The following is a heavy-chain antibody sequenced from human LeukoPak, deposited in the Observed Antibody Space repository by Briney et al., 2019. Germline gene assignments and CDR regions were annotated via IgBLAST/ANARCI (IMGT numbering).Heavy chain of an antibody. CDR1: GGSISSSCCY. Sequence: SETLSLTCTVSGGSISSSCCYWGWIRQPPGKGLEWIGSIYYSGSTYYNPSLKSRVTISVDTSKNQFSLKLSSVTAADTAVYYCAGEPVGDFWATFDPWGQGTLVTVSS. J-gene: IGHJ5*02. CDR2: IYYSGST. V-gene: IGHV4-39*07. D-gene: IGHD3-3*01. CDR3: AGEPVGDFWATFDP.